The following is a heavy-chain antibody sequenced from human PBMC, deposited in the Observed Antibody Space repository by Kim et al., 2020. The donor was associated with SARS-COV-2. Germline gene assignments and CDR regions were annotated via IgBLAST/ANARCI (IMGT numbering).Heavy chain of an antibody. CDR2: ISYDGSNK. CDR3: ARVRSNYYGSGSYYPID. CDR1: GFTFSSYA. D-gene: IGHD3-10*01. J-gene: IGHJ4*01. Sequence: GGSLRLSCAASGFTFSSYAMHWVRQAPGKGLEWVAVISYDGSNKYYADSVKGRFTISRDNSKNTLYLQMNSLRAEDTAVYYCARVRSNYYGSGSYYPID. V-gene: IGHV3-30*04.